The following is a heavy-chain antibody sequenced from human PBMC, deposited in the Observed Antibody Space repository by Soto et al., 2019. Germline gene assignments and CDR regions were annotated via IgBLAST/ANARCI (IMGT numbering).Heavy chain of an antibody. CDR2: IYSGGST. J-gene: IGHJ4*02. V-gene: IGHV3-66*01. Sequence: PGGSLRLSCAASGFTVSSNYMSWVRQAPGKGLEWVSVIYSGGSTYYADSVKGRFTISRDNSKNTLYLQMNSLRAEDTAVYYCARGRYSAQFDYWGQGTLVTVSS. CDR1: GFTVSSNY. CDR3: ARGRYSAQFDY. D-gene: IGHD2-15*01.